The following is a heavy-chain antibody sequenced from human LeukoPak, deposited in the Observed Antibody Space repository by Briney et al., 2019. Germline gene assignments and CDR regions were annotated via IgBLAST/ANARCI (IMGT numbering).Heavy chain of an antibody. CDR3: ARDRSVRYFDY. V-gene: IGHV3-33*08. J-gene: IGHJ4*02. Sequence: GGPLRLSCAASGFTFTTYHMNWVRQAPGKGLEWVAVIWYDGSNKYYADSVKGRFTISRDTPKNTLYLQMNSLRAEDTAVYYCARDRSVRYFDYWGQGALVTVSS. D-gene: IGHD2-15*01. CDR2: IWYDGSNK. CDR1: GFTFTTYH.